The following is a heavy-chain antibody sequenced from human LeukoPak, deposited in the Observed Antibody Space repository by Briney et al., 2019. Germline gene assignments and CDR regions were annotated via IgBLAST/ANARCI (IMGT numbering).Heavy chain of an antibody. D-gene: IGHD6-6*01. CDR1: GYTLTELS. CDR2: FDPEDGET. Sequence: ASVKVSCKVSGYTLTELSMHWVRQAPGKGLEWMGGFDPEDGETIYAQKFRGRVTMTEDTSTDTAYMELSSLRSEDTAVYYCASPLIAARPYYYYGMDVWGQGTTVTVSS. V-gene: IGHV1-24*01. CDR3: ASPLIAARPYYYYGMDV. J-gene: IGHJ6*02.